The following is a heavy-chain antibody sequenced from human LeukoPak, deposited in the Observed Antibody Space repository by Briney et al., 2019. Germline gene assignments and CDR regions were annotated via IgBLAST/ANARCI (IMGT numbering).Heavy chain of an antibody. CDR2: INPNSGGT. V-gene: IGHV1-2*02. Sequence: ASVKVSCKASGYTFTVYYMHWVRRAPGQGLEWMGWINPNSGGTNYAQKFQGRVTMTRDTSISTAYMELSRLRSDDTAVYYCARGAYYYDSSGSNSGGYWGQGTLVTVSS. CDR3: ARGAYYYDSSGSNSGGY. D-gene: IGHD3-22*01. J-gene: IGHJ4*02. CDR1: GYTFTVYY.